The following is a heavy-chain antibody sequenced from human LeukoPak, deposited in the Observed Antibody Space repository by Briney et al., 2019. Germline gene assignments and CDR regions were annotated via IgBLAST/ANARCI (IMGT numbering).Heavy chain of an antibody. CDR1: GYTFTGYY. CDR3: ARGGIVGAHDAFDI. D-gene: IGHD1-26*01. CDR2: INPNSGGT. Sequence: ASVKVSCKASGYTFTGYYMHWVRQAPGQGLEWMGWINPNSGGTNYAQKFQGRVTMTRDTSISTAYMELRSLRSDDTAVYYCARGGIVGAHDAFDIWGQGTMVTVSS. J-gene: IGHJ3*02. V-gene: IGHV1-2*02.